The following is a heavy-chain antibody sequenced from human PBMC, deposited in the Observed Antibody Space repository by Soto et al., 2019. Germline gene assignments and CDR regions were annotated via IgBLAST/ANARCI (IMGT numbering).Heavy chain of an antibody. Sequence: QVQLQESGPGLVKPSGTLSLTCAVSGGSITRTNWWSWVRQPPGKGLEWIGEIYHSGTTNYNPSLKSRVTISVDKSKNQYSLKVISVTAADTAVYYCAKDRGIGAAGSWGQGALVTVSS. CDR1: GGSITRTNW. D-gene: IGHD6-13*01. CDR2: IYHSGTT. CDR3: AKDRGIGAAGS. V-gene: IGHV4-4*02. J-gene: IGHJ5*02.